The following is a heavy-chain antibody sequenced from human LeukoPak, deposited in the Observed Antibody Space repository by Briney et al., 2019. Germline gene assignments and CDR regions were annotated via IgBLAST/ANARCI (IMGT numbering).Heavy chain of an antibody. CDR1: GGTFSSYA. D-gene: IGHD3-9*01. CDR3: ARAGGSFSYYDILTASPGVYFDY. CDR2: IIPIFGTA. V-gene: IGHV1-69*01. Sequence: SVKVSCKASGGTFSSYAISWVRQAPGQGLEWMGGIIPIFGTANYAQKFQGRVTITADESTSTAYMELSSLGSEDTAVYYCARAGGSFSYYDILTASPGVYFDYWGQGTLVTVSS. J-gene: IGHJ4*02.